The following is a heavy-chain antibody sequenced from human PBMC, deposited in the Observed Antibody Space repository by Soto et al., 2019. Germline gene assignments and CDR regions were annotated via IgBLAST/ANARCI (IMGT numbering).Heavy chain of an antibody. V-gene: IGHV3-30-3*01. Sequence: PGGSLRLSCAASGFTFGTYAMHWVRQAPGKGLEWVAVISYDGSNKWYADSVKGRFTISRDNAKNSLYLQMNSLRAEDTAVYYCAREEYYYDSSGPEIPHYYYGMDVWGQGTTVTVSS. CDR1: GFTFGTYA. D-gene: IGHD3-22*01. CDR2: ISYDGSNK. CDR3: AREEYYYDSSGPEIPHYYYGMDV. J-gene: IGHJ6*02.